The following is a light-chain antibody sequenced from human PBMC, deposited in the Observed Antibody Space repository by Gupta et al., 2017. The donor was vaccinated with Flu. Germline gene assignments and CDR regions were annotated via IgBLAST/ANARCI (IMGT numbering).Light chain of an antibody. CDR1: SSDVGGYSY. V-gene: IGLV2-14*01. CDR3: SSYTTSSAVV. J-gene: IGLJ2*01. CDR2: EVS. Sequence: QSALTQPASVSGSPGQSTTISCSGTSSDVGGYSYVSWYQQHPGKAPKLIIYEVSNRPSGVSNRFSGSKSGNTASLTISGLQAEDESDYYCSSYTTSSAVVFGGGTKLTVL.